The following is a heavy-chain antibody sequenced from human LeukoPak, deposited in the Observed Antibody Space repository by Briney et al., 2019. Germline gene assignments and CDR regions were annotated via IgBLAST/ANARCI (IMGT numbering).Heavy chain of an antibody. Sequence: NPSETLSLTCTVSGGSISSSSYYWGWIRQPPGKGLEWIGSIYYSGSTYYNPSLNSRVTISLDTSQNRFSLKLNSVTAADTAVYYCATVASGWYPDYWGQGALVTVAS. V-gene: IGHV4-39*07. CDR2: IYYSGST. CDR3: ATVASGWYPDY. CDR1: GGSISSSSYY. D-gene: IGHD6-19*01. J-gene: IGHJ4*02.